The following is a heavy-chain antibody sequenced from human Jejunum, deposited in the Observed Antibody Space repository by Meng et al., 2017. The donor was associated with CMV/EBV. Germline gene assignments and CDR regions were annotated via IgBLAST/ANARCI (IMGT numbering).Heavy chain of an antibody. V-gene: IGHV3-66*01. CDR3: VRNLGYTYGLVS. J-gene: IGHJ5*02. CDR1: GFSVSSNY. D-gene: IGHD5-18*01. Sequence: VELVESGGGLVPTGESLRLSCAASGFSVSSNYMSWVRQAPGKGLEWVTLIYSGGTTFYADSVKGRFTISRDNSKNVLYLQMNSVRAEDTALYHCVRNLGYTYGLVSWGQGTLVTVSS. CDR2: IYSGGTT.